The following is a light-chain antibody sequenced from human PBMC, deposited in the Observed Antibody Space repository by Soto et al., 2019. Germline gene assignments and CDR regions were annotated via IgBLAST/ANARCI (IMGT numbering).Light chain of an antibody. CDR3: QQYGISPRT. V-gene: IGKV3-20*01. J-gene: IGKJ1*01. CDR1: QSVSSRC. Sequence: EIVLTQSPGTLSLSPGERATLSCRASQSVSSRCLAWYLQKPGQAPRLLIYGASSRASGIPDRFSGSGSGTDFTLTISRLEPEDFAVYYCQQYGISPRTFGQGTRLEIK. CDR2: GAS.